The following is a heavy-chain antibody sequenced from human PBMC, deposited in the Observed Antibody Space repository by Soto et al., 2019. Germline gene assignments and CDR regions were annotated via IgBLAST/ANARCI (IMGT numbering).Heavy chain of an antibody. CDR1: GYTFSAYT. D-gene: IGHD3-3*02. J-gene: IGHJ3*02. Sequence: QAQLVQSGAEMKKPGASVKVSCKATGYTFSAYTMNWVRQAPGQSLEWMGGINAGSGNTKYSQNFQGRVSITRDTSASTVSMELTGLTSEDTAVYYCARDTETLGPRANDALVIWGQGTMVTVSS. V-gene: IGHV1-3*01. CDR3: ARDTETLGPRANDALVI. CDR2: INAGSGNT.